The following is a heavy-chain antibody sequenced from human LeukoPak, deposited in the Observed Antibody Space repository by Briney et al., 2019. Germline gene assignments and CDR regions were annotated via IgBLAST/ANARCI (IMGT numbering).Heavy chain of an antibody. J-gene: IGHJ4*02. CDR2: IYSGGST. D-gene: IGHD1-26*01. CDR1: GFTVSSNY. V-gene: IGHV3-53*01. Sequence: GGSLRLSCAASGFTVSSNYMNWVRQAPGKGLEWVSVIYSGGSTYYADSVKGRFTISRDNSKNTLYLQMNSLRAEDTALYYCAKGDLPLLYGGAFDSWGQGILVTVSS. CDR3: AKGDLPLLYGGAFDS.